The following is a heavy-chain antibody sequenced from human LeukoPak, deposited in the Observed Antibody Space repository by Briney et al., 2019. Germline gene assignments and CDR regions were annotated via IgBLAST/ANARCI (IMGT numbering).Heavy chain of an antibody. Sequence: GGSLRLSCAASGFSFSRSYMNWVRQAPGKGLEWVATIKQDGVGKYYVDSVKGRFTISRDTAKNSLFLQMNSLRAEDTAVYYCARDPSRYDLDYWGQGTLVTVSS. CDR2: IKQDGVGK. D-gene: IGHD5-12*01. CDR3: ARDPSRYDLDY. J-gene: IGHJ4*02. V-gene: IGHV3-7*01. CDR1: GFSFSRSY.